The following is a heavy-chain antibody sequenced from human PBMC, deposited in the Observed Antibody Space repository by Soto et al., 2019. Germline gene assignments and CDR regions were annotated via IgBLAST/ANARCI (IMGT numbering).Heavy chain of an antibody. J-gene: IGHJ4*02. V-gene: IGHV3-30-3*01. CDR1: GFTFSSYA. Sequence: QVQLLESGGGVVQPGRSLRLSCAASGFTFSSYAMHWFRQAPGKGLEWVAVISYDGSNKYYADSVKGRFTISRDNSKNTLYLQMNSLRAEDTAVYYCAREQQLPLDYWGQGTLVTVSS. D-gene: IGHD6-13*01. CDR2: ISYDGSNK. CDR3: AREQQLPLDY.